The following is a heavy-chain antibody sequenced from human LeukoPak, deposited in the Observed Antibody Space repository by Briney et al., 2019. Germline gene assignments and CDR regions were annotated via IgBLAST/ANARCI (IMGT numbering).Heavy chain of an antibody. D-gene: IGHD1-1*01. CDR3: TTYNRGHY. J-gene: IGHJ4*02. CDR2: ITTKTNSYAT. V-gene: IGHV3-73*01. CDR1: GXIFSGCD. Sequence: PGGSLKLSCAASGXIFSGCDVHWVRQASGKGREWVGRITTKTNSYATASAASLRGRFTISRDDSTNTAYLQMNSLRTEDTAVYYCTTYNRGHYWGQGTLVTVSS.